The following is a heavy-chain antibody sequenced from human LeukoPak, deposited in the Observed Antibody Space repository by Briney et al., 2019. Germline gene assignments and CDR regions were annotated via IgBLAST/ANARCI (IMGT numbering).Heavy chain of an antibody. CDR1: GGSISSYY. Sequence: SETLSLTCTVSGGSISSYYWSWIRQPPGKGLEWIGYIYYSGSTNYNPSLKSRVTISVDTSKNQFSLKLSSVTAADTAVYYCASSKQYYYDSHDAFDIWGQGTMVTVSS. J-gene: IGHJ3*02. V-gene: IGHV4-59*08. CDR2: IYYSGST. CDR3: ASSKQYYYDSHDAFDI. D-gene: IGHD3-22*01.